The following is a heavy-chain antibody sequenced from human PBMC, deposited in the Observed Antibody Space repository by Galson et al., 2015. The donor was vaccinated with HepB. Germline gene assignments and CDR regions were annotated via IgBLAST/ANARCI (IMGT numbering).Heavy chain of an antibody. CDR2: ISSSSSTI. CDR1: GFTFSSYS. V-gene: IGHV3-48*02. J-gene: IGHJ4*02. D-gene: IGHD6-6*01. CDR3: ARDIFPYSSYYYFDY. Sequence: SLRLSCAASGFTFSSYSMNWVRQAPGKGLEWVSYISSSSSTIYYADSVKGRFTISRDNAKNSLYLQMNSLRDEDTAVYYCARDIFPYSSYYYFDYWGQGTLVTVSS.